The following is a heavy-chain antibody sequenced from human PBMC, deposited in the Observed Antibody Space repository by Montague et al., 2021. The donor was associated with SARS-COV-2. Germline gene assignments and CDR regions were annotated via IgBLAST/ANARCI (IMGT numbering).Heavy chain of an antibody. D-gene: IGHD2-15*01. CDR1: GFTFSTFA. CDR2: ISLSGGST. J-gene: IGHJ4*02. V-gene: IGHV3-23*01. CDR3: AKGGVVVVAATDLDY. Sequence: LRLSWSASGFTFSTFAMSWVRQAPGKGLEWVSAISLSGGSTYYADSVKGRFTISRDNSKNTLFLQMNSLRAEDTAVYYCAKGGVVVVAATDLDYWGQGTLVTASS.